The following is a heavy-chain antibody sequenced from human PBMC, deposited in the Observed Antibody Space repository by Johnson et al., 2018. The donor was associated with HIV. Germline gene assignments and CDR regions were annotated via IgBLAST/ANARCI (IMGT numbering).Heavy chain of an antibody. V-gene: IGHV3-30*03. CDR2: ISYDGNNK. J-gene: IGHJ3*02. D-gene: IGHD6-19*01. CDR1: GFTFSSYG. Sequence: QVQLVESGGGVVQPGGSQRLSCAASGFTFSSYGMHWVRQAPGKGLEWVALISYDGNNKYYVDSVKGRFTISRDNAKNSLYLQMNSLRAEDTAVYYCVRDGGSGWLLERDAFDIWGQGTMVTVSS. CDR3: VRDGGSGWLLERDAFDI.